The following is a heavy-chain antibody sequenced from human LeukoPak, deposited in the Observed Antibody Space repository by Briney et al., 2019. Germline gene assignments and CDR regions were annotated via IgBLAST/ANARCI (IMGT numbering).Heavy chain of an antibody. CDR3: ARGETQYMWDYKRNIDF. CDR2: ITYDGSQI. Sequence: GGSLRLSCAASRFTFRSYAMHWVRQAPGKGLEWAAVITYDGSQIYYADSVKGRFTISRDNSRNTLHLQMNSLRPEDTAVYYCARGETQYMWDYKRNIDFWGQGTLVTVSS. J-gene: IGHJ4*02. D-gene: IGHD1-26*01. V-gene: IGHV3-30*03. CDR1: RFTFRSYA.